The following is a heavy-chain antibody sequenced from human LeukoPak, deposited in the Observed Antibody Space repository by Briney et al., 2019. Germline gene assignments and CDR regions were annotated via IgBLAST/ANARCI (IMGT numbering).Heavy chain of an antibody. CDR3: ARGRGLSRTPQLVYYFDF. V-gene: IGHV4-34*01. CDR2: INHSGST. CDR1: GGSFSGYY. J-gene: IGHJ4*02. D-gene: IGHD6-13*01. Sequence: SETLSLTCAVYGGSFSGYYWSWIRQPPGKGLEWIGEINHSGSTNYNPSFKSRITISADTSKNQFSLKLSSVTAADTAVYFCARGRGLSRTPQLVYYFDFWGQGTLVTVSS.